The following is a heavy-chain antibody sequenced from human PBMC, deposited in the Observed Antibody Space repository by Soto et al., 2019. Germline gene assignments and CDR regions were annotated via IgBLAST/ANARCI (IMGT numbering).Heavy chain of an antibody. D-gene: IGHD2-21*01. CDR3: ARGDLDLLEGRRGAFDI. J-gene: IGHJ3*02. Sequence: ASVKVSCKASGYTFTGYYMHWVRQAPGQGLEWMGWINPNSGGTNYAQKFQGWVTMTRDTSISTAYMELSRLRSDDTAVYYCARGDLDLLEGRRGAFDIWGQGTMVTVSS. CDR2: INPNSGGT. CDR1: GYTFTGYY. V-gene: IGHV1-2*04.